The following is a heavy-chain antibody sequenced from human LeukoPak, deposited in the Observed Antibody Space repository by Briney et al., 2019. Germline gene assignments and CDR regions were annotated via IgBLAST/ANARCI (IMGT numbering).Heavy chain of an antibody. CDR1: GGSISSSSYY. J-gene: IGHJ6*02. V-gene: IGHV4-61*05. Sequence: SETLSLTCTVSGGSISSSSYYWGWIRQPPGKGLEWIGYIYYSGSTNYNPSLKSRVTISVDTSKNQFSLKLSSVTAADTAVYYCAAGHSYGYSGMDVWGQGTTVTVSS. CDR3: AAGHSYGYSGMDV. D-gene: IGHD5-18*01. CDR2: IYYSGST.